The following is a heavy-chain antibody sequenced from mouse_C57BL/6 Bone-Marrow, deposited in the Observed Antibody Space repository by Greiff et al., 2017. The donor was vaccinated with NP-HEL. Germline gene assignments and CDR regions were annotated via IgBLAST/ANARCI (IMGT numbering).Heavy chain of an antibody. J-gene: IGHJ3*01. CDR1: GYTFTEYT. Sequence: VQLQQSGAELVKPGASVKLSCKASGYTFTEYTIHWVKQRSGQGLEWIGWFYPGSGSIKYNEKFKDKATLTADKSSSTVYMELSRLTAEDSAVYFCARHEEGFYDGYPWFAYWGQGTLVTVSA. CDR2: FYPGSGSI. CDR3: ARHEEGFYDGYPWFAY. D-gene: IGHD2-3*01. V-gene: IGHV1-62-2*01.